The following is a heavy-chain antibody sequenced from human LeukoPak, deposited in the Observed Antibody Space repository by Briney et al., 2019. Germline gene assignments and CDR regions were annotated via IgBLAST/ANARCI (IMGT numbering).Heavy chain of an antibody. Sequence: GGSLRLSCAASGFTFTNYAMTWVRQAPGKGLEWISGISKSGDITFYADSVKGRFTISRDTSKSAVYLQMNNLRAEDTAIYYCAKDASTTNNFYFFDYWGQGALATVSS. CDR1: GFTFTNYA. J-gene: IGHJ4*02. CDR2: ISKSGDIT. D-gene: IGHD1-1*01. CDR3: AKDASTTNNFYFFDY. V-gene: IGHV3-23*01.